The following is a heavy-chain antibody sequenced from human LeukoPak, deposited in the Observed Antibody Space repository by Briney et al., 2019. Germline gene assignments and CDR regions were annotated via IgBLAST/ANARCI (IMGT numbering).Heavy chain of an antibody. CDR3: ARELGPGDFRAAYMDV. D-gene: IGHD3-3*01. CDR2: INPSGGST. Sequence: ASVKVSCKASGYTFTSYYMHWVRQAPGQGLEWMGIINPSGGSTSYAQKFQGRVTMTRDTSTSTVYMELSSLRSEDTAVYYCARELGPGDFRAAYMDVWGKGTTVTVSS. CDR1: GYTFTSYY. J-gene: IGHJ6*03. V-gene: IGHV1-46*01.